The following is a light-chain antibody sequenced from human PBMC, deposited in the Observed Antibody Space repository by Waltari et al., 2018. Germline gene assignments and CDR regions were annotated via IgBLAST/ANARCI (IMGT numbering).Light chain of an antibody. V-gene: IGKV3-11*01. J-gene: IGKJ5*01. CDR1: QSVSSY. CDR2: GAS. CDR3: HQRSNWPIT. Sequence: EIVLTQSPATLPLSLGERATLSCRARQSVSSYLVWYQQKPGQTPRLLIYGASNRATGILARFSGSGSGTDFTLTISSLESEDFAVYYCHQRSNWPITFGQGTRLEIK.